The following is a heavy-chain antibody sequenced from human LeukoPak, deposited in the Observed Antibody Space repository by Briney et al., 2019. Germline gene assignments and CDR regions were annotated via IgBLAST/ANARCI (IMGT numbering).Heavy chain of an antibody. CDR1: GDFVSSGSYS. Sequence: PSETLSLTCNVSGDFVSSGSYSWNWIRQPAGKGLEWVGRVKTGGSANYNPSLKTRVTISEDAARSQFSLTLTSVTAADTAVYYCARETYGYDTNGYYSFDYWGQGILITVSS. V-gene: IGHV4-61*02. CDR2: VKTGGSA. CDR3: ARETYGYDTNGYYSFDY. J-gene: IGHJ4*02. D-gene: IGHD3-22*01.